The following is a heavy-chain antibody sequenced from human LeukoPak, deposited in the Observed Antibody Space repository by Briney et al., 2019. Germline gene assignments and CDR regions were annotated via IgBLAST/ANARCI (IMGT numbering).Heavy chain of an antibody. CDR3: ARRRYYDSTGYLD. J-gene: IGHJ1*01. V-gene: IGHV4-39*01. CDR1: GGSISSSSYY. CDR2: IYYSGRA. Sequence: SETLSLTCSVSGGSISSSSYYRGWIRQPPGKGLEWIGEIYYSGRAYYNSSLKSRLTISVDTSWNQFSLTLSSVTAADTGVYYCARRRYYDSTGYLDWGQGTLVSVST. D-gene: IGHD3-22*01.